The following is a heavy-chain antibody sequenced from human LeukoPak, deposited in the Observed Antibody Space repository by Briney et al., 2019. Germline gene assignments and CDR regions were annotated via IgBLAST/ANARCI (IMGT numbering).Heavy chain of an antibody. J-gene: IGHJ3*02. CDR3: AEDVSERLFDAFAI. V-gene: IGHV3-23*01. CDR2: ISGSGGSA. CDR1: GCTFSSYA. Sequence: PAGSLRLSCAASGCTFSSYAMSWVRQAPGKGLEWVSAISGSGGSAYYADSVKGRFTISRDNSKNTLYLQMNSLSADGTAVYFRAEDVSERLFDAFAIWRRGTMVSDSP. D-gene: IGHD3-3*01.